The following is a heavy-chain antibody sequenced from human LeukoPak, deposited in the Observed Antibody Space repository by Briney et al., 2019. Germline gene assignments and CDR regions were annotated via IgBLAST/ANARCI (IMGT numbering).Heavy chain of an antibody. CDR1: GFSLSTSGMR. J-gene: IGHJ4*02. D-gene: IGHD2-8*02. CDR2: IDWDDDK. V-gene: IGHV2-70*04. CDR3: ARTPGSGAAVLAFFDS. Sequence: SGPTLVNPTQTLTLTCSFSGFSLSTSGMRVSWIRQPPGKALEWLARIDWDDDKFHSTSLKTRLTISNGTSKNQVVLTMINMDPVDTATYYCARTPGSGAAVLAFFDSWGQGTLVTVSS.